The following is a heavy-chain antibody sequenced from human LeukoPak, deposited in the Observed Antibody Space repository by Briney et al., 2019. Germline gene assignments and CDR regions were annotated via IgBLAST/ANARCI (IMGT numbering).Heavy chain of an antibody. CDR3: ARHLDYYGSGSYEY. Sequence: SETLSLTCTVSGGSISTYHWSWIRQPPGKGLEWIGYISYSGSTNYNPSLKSRVTISVDTSKSQFSLKLSSVTAADTAVYYCARHLDYYGSGSYEYWGQGTLVTVPS. V-gene: IGHV4-59*08. D-gene: IGHD3-10*01. CDR1: GGSISTYH. J-gene: IGHJ4*02. CDR2: ISYSGST.